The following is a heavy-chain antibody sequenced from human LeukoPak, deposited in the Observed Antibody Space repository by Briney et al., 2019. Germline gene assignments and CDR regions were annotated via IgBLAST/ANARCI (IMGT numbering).Heavy chain of an antibody. V-gene: IGHV3-30*04. CDR2: ISYDGSNE. J-gene: IGHJ5*02. CDR1: GFTFSSYV. Sequence: PGRSLRLSCAASGFTFSSYVMHWVRQAPGKGLEWVAIISYDGSNEYYADSVKGRFTISRDNSKNTLYLQMNSLRAADTAVYYCARVVGGVLNWFDPWGQGTLVTVSS. D-gene: IGHD3-16*01. CDR3: ARVVGGVLNWFDP.